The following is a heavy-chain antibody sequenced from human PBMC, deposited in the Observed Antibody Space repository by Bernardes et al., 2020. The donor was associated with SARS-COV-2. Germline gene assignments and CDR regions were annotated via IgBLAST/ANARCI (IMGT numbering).Heavy chain of an antibody. J-gene: IGHJ4*02. CDR1: GGSMSSYY. CDR3: GRLRADSVGGGFDS. D-gene: IGHD1-26*01. CDR2: IFYSGRT. Sequence: AGTLSLTCTVPGGSMSSYYWSWIRQPPGKALGWIAYIFYSGRTDYNPSLKSRVTISIDTSKNQFSLKLGSVTAADTAMYYCGRLRADSVGGGFDSWGQGTLVTGSS. V-gene: IGHV4-59*08.